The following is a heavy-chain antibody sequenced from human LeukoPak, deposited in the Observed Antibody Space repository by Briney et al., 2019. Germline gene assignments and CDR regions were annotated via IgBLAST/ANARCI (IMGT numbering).Heavy chain of an antibody. CDR1: GGSTSSINW. CDR2: FYHGGNT. CDR3: VRNIVGANAFDY. D-gene: IGHD1-26*01. J-gene: IGHJ4*02. Sequence: SETLSLTCAVSGGSTSSINWWSWVRQPPGKGLEWIGEFYHGGNTNYNPSLKSRVSISVDKSKNQFSLKVTSVTAADTAVYYCVRNIVGANAFDYWGQGTLVTVSS. V-gene: IGHV4-4*02.